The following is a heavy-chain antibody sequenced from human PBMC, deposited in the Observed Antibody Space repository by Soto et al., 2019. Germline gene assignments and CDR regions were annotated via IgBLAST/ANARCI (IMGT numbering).Heavy chain of an antibody. J-gene: IGHJ1*01. Sequence: VASVKVSCKASGGTFSSYAISWVRQAPGQGLEWMGGIIPIFGTANYAQKFQGRVTITADESTSTAYMELSSLRSEDTAVYYCARGVAYYYDSSGPEYFQHWGQGTLVTVSS. CDR1: GGTFSSYA. CDR2: IIPIFGTA. D-gene: IGHD3-22*01. V-gene: IGHV1-69*13. CDR3: ARGVAYYYDSSGPEYFQH.